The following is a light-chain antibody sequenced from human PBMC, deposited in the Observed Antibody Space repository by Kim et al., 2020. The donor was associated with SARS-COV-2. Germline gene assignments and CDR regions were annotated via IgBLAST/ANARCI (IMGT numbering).Light chain of an antibody. CDR2: WAS. CDR3: QQYYAIPWT. CDR1: QSVLHAANNN. Sequence: ERATITCMSSQSVLHAANNNLAWYQQKPGQPPKLLIYWASTRESGVPDRISGSGSGTDFTLTISGLQAEDVALYYCQQYYAIPWTFGQGTKVDIK. J-gene: IGKJ1*01. V-gene: IGKV4-1*01.